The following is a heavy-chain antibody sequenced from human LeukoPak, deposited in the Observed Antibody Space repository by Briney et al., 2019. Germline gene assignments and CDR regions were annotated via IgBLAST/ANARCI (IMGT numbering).Heavy chain of an antibody. D-gene: IGHD3-10*01. J-gene: IGHJ5*02. CDR1: GGSISSYY. CDR3: TRDSGTTGEVKFDP. Sequence: TSETLSLTCSVSGGSISSYYWSWIRQPAGKGLEWIGRIYSSGTITYNPSLQSRVTMSVDTSKNEFSLKMTSVTAAVTAVYYCTRDSGTTGEVKFDPWGQGTLVAVSS. V-gene: IGHV4-4*07. CDR2: IYSSGTI.